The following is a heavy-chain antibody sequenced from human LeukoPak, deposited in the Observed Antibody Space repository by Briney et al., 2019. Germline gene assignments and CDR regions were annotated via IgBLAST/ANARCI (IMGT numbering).Heavy chain of an antibody. Sequence: ASVKVSCKVSGYTLTELSMHWVRQAPGKGLEWMGGFDPEDGETIYAQKFQGRVAMTEDTSTDTAYMELSSLRSEDTAVYYCATDGGTYSGSYHFDYWGRGTLVTVSS. CDR1: GYTLTELS. CDR3: ATDGGTYSGSYHFDY. J-gene: IGHJ4*02. D-gene: IGHD1-26*01. CDR2: FDPEDGET. V-gene: IGHV1-24*01.